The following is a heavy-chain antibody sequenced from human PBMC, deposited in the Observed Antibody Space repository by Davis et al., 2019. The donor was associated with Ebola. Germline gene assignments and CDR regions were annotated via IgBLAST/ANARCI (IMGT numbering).Heavy chain of an antibody. D-gene: IGHD3-9*01. J-gene: IGHJ4*02. CDR2: ISYDGSNK. Sequence: GESLKISCAASGFTFSSYGMHWVRQAPGKGLEWVAVISYDGSNKYYADSVKGRFTISRDNSKNTLYLQMNSLRAEDTAVYYCAKDHWTYFDLSFDYWGQGTLVTVSS. V-gene: IGHV3-30*18. CDR3: AKDHWTYFDLSFDY. CDR1: GFTFSSYG.